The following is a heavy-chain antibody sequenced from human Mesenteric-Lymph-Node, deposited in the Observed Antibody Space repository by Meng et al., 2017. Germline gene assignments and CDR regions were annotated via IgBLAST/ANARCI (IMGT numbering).Heavy chain of an antibody. Sequence: LTGAASGFSFSDAWMSWVRQAPGKGLEGVGRFKSKAAGGTTDYAAPVKGRFTMSRDDSKNTVYLQMDSLETEDTAVYYCTTFHRFDSTSDYWGQGTLVTVSS. CDR1: GFSFSDAW. CDR2: FKSKAAGGTT. CDR3: TTFHRFDSTSDY. V-gene: IGHV3-15*01. J-gene: IGHJ4*02. D-gene: IGHD3-10*01.